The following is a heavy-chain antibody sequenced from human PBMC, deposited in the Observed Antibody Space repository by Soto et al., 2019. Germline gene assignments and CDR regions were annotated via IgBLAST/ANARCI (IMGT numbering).Heavy chain of an antibody. D-gene: IGHD3-3*02. CDR3: ARTAWHFFDY. J-gene: IGHJ4*02. V-gene: IGHV4-31*03. CDR2: IYYSGST. CDR1: GGSINIGGYY. Sequence: QVQLQGSGPGLVKPSQTLSLTCTVSGGSINIGGYYWSWIRQHPGKGLEWIGYIYYSGSTFYNPSLKSRVTISFDTSKNQFSLKLNSVTAADTAVYYCARTAWHFFDYWGQGILVTVSS.